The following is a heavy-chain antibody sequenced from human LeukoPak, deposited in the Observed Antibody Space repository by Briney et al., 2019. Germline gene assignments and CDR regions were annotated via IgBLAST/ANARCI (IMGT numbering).Heavy chain of an antibody. CDR2: INHSGST. J-gene: IGHJ4*02. D-gene: IGHD1-26*01. CDR3: ARGRVGAQY. CDR1: GGSFSGYY. Sequence: PSETLSLTCAVYGGSFSGYYWSWIRQPPGKGLEWIGEINHSGSTNYNPSLKNRVTISVDTSKNQFSLKLSSVTAADTAVYYCARGRVGAQYWGQGTLVTVSS. V-gene: IGHV4-34*01.